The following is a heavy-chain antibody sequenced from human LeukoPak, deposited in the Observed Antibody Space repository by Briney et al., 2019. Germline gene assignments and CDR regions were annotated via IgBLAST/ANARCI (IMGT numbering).Heavy chain of an antibody. CDR2: IRGSGGST. Sequence: GGSLRLSCTASGFTFSSYAMSWVRQAPGKGLEWVSAIRGSGGSTYYADSVKGRFTISRDNSKNTLYLQMNSLRAEDTAVYYCAKDLGITIFGVVTHDAFDIWGQGTMVTVSS. CDR3: AKDLGITIFGVVTHDAFDI. J-gene: IGHJ3*02. V-gene: IGHV3-23*01. D-gene: IGHD3-3*01. CDR1: GFTFSSYA.